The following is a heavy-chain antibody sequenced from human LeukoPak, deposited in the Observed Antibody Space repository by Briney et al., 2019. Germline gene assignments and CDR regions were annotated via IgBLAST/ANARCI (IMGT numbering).Heavy chain of an antibody. D-gene: IGHD5-18*01. J-gene: IGHJ3*02. CDR3: ARVDTASDAFDI. Sequence: SETLSLTCTVSGGSISSYYWSWIRQPPGKGLEWVGYIYYSGSTNYNPSLKSRVTISVDTSKNQFSLKLTSVTAADTAVYYCARVDTASDAFDIWGQGTMVTVSS. CDR2: IYYSGST. V-gene: IGHV4-59*01. CDR1: GGSISSYY.